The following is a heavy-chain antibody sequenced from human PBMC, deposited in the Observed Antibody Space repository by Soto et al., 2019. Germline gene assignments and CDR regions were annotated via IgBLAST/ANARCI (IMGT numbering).Heavy chain of an antibody. V-gene: IGHV3-15*07. D-gene: IGHD2-15*01. CDR1: GLTISDAW. CDR2: IKTNTEGGTT. J-gene: IGHJ6*02. Sequence: EVQLVESGGGLIYPGGSLRLSCAASGLTISDAWMNWVRQAPGKGLEWVGRIKTNTEGGTTDYAAAVKGRFIVSRADSKNTLYLQMNSLKIEDTAVYYCTTGSVEGVWGQGTTVIVSS. CDR3: TTGSVEGV.